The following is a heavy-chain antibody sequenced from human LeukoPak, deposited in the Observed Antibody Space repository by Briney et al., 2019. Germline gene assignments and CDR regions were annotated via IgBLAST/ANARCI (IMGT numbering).Heavy chain of an antibody. CDR1: GFTFSSYG. D-gene: IGHD3-22*01. CDR3: AKVLSSGYYYEINGDFDY. CDR2: ISGSGGST. V-gene: IGHV3-23*01. J-gene: IGHJ4*02. Sequence: QPGGSLRLSCAASGFTFSSYGMSWVRQAPGKGLEWVSAISGSGGSTYYADSVKGRFTISRDNSKNTLYLQMNSLRAEDTAVYYCAKVLSSGYYYEINGDFDYWGQGTLVTVSS.